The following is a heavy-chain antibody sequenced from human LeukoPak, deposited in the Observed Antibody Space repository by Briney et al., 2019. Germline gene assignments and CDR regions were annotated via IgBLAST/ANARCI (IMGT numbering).Heavy chain of an antibody. J-gene: IGHJ5*02. CDR1: GGSFSGYY. CDR3: ARCGRDNWFDP. Sequence: SETLSLTCAVYGGSFSGYYWSWIRRPPGKGLEWIGEINHSGSTNYNPSLKSRVTISVDTSKNQFSLKLSSVTAADTAVYYCARCGRDNWFDPWGQGTLVTVSS. V-gene: IGHV4-34*01. CDR2: INHSGST. D-gene: IGHD1-26*01.